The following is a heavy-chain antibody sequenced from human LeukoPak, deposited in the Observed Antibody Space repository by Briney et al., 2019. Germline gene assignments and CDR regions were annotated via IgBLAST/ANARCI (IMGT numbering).Heavy chain of an antibody. V-gene: IGHV3-23*01. Sequence: GGSLRLSCAASGFTFSTYAMSWVRQAPGKGLEWASSISSSGDTTYYADSVRGRFTISRDNSKNTVYLQVNTLRAEDTAVYHCAKDTGQLGIREVFDVWGQGTMVTVSS. CDR2: ISSSGDTT. J-gene: IGHJ3*01. D-gene: IGHD7-27*01. CDR1: GFTFSTYA. CDR3: AKDTGQLGIREVFDV.